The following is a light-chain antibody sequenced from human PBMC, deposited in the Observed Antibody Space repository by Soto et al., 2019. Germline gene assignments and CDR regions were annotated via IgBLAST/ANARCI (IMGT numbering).Light chain of an antibody. Sequence: QSALTQPASVSGSPGRSVTISCTGSSSDVGDFNYVSWYQHLPGRAPKLIIYDVTNRPSGISYRFSASKSGRTASLTISRLQAEDEADYYCSSYSSSSTHVVFGGGTKLTVL. CDR2: DVT. V-gene: IGLV2-14*03. J-gene: IGLJ2*01. CDR1: SSDVGDFNY. CDR3: SSYSSSSTHVV.